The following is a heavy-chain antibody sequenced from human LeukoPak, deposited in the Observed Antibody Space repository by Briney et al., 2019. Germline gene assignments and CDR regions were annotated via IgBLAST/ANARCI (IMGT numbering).Heavy chain of an antibody. V-gene: IGHV5-51*01. J-gene: IGHJ5*02. CDR2: IFPGDSDT. Sequence: GESLKISCKGSGYSFTSYWIGWVGQMPGKGLEWMGIIFPGDSDTRYSPSFQGQVTISADKSISTAYLQWSSLKASDTAMYYCAREKYSSSSRWFDPWGQGTLVTVSS. CDR1: GYSFTSYW. CDR3: AREKYSSSSRWFDP. D-gene: IGHD6-6*01.